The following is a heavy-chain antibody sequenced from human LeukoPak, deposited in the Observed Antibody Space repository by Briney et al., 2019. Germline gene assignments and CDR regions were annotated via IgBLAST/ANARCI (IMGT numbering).Heavy chain of an antibody. J-gene: IGHJ5*02. CDR3: ARGSPAAIEFEGMKAARYNWFDP. D-gene: IGHD2-2*02. V-gene: IGHV3-48*01. Sequence: GGSLRLSCAASGFTLSSYSMNWVRQAPGKGLEWVSYISSSSSTIYYEDCVKGRVTISGNNAKNSLYLQMNRLRAEDTAVYYCARGSPAAIEFEGMKAARYNWFDPWGQGTLVTVSS. CDR1: GFTLSSYS. CDR2: ISSSSSTI.